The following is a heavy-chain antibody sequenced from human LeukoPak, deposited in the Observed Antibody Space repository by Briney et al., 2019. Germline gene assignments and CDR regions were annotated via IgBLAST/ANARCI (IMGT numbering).Heavy chain of an antibody. CDR2: ISGSGGST. CDR3: AKGSVAGTGTGIDY. D-gene: IGHD6-19*01. CDR1: GFTFSSYA. Sequence: PGGSLRLSCAASGFTFSSYAMSWVRQAPGKGLEWVSAISGSGGSTYYADSVKGRFTISRDNSKNTLYLQMNSLRAEDTAVYYCAKGSVAGTGTGIDYWGQGTLVTVSS. V-gene: IGHV3-23*01. J-gene: IGHJ4*02.